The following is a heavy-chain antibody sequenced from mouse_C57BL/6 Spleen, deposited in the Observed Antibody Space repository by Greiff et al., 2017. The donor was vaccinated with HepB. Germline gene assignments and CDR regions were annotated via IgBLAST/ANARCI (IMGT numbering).Heavy chain of an antibody. Sequence: EVQGVESGGDLVKPGGSLKLSCAASGFTFSSYGMSWVRQTPDKSLEWVATICSGGSYTYYPDSVKGRFTISRDNAKNTLYLQMSSLKSEDTAMYYWERGAIYDSNYYAMDYWGQGTSVTVSS. CDR3: ERGAIYDSNYYAMDY. D-gene: IGHD1-1*01. J-gene: IGHJ4*01. V-gene: IGHV5-6*01. CDR1: GFTFSSYG. CDR2: ICSGGSYT.